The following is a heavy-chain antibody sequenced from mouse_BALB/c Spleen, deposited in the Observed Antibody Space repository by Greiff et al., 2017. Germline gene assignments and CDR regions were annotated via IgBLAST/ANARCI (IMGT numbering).Heavy chain of an antibody. V-gene: IGHV5-6-4*01. CDR1: GFTFSSYT. CDR3: TRDRWDYDGKNYFDY. D-gene: IGHD2-4*01. Sequence: DVQLVESGGGLVKPGGSLKLSCAASGFTFSSYTMSWVRQTPEKRLEWVATISSGGSYTYYPDSVKGRFTISRDNAKNTLYLQMSSLKSEDTAMYYCTRDRWDYDGKNYFDYWGQGTTLTVSS. J-gene: IGHJ2*01. CDR2: ISSGGSYT.